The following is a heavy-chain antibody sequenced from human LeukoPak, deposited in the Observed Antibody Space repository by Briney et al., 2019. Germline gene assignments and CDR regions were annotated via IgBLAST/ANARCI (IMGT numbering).Heavy chain of an antibody. D-gene: IGHD3-22*01. J-gene: IGHJ4*02. Sequence: ASVKVSCKASGYTLNKYGFSWVRQAPGQGLEWLGWISGDNGNTNFKQKLQGRVTMTIDTSTSTAYVELRSLTSDDTAVYYCARDGADWYDSRGGDYWGQGTLVTVSS. CDR2: ISGDNGNT. CDR3: ARDGADWYDSRGGDY. V-gene: IGHV1-18*01. CDR1: GYTLNKYG.